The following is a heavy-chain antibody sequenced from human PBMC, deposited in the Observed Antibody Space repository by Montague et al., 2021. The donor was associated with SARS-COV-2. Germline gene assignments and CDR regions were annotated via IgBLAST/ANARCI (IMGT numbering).Heavy chain of an antibody. J-gene: IGHJ4*02. CDR3: ARANGYYFDY. CDR1: GGSFSGYY. CDR2: INHSGST. Sequence: SETLSLTCAVYGGSFSGYYWSWIRQPPGKGLEWIGEINHSGSTNYNPSLKSRVTISVDMSKNQFSLKLSSVTAADTAVYYCARANGYYFDYWGQGTLVTVSP. V-gene: IGHV4-34*01. D-gene: IGHD2-8*01.